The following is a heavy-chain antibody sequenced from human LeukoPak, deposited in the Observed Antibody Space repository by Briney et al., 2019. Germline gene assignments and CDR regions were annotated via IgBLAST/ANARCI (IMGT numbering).Heavy chain of an antibody. V-gene: IGHV2-5*02. CDR2: IYWDDDK. Sequence: SGPTLVKPTQTLTLTCTFSGFSLSTSGVGVGWIRQPPGKALEWLALIYWDDDKRYSPSLKSGLTIPKDTSKNQVVLTMTNMDPVDTATYYCAHRPQDYGDYDDAFDIWGQGTMVTVSS. CDR1: GFSLSTSGVG. D-gene: IGHD4-17*01. J-gene: IGHJ3*02. CDR3: AHRPQDYGDYDDAFDI.